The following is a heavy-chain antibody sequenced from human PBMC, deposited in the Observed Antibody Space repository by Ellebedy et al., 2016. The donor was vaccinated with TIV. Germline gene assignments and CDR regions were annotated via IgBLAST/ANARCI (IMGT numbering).Heavy chain of an antibody. V-gene: IGHV1-46*01. D-gene: IGHD6-13*01. CDR3: ARDRSSSWYPLFGVTPDY. CDR1: GYTLTELS. Sequence: ASVKVSCKVSGYTLTELSMHWVRQAPGKGLEWMGIINPSGGSTSYAQKFQGRVTMTRDTSTSTVYIELSSLRSEDTAVYSCARDRSSSWYPLFGVTPDYWGQGTLVTVSS. CDR2: INPSGGST. J-gene: IGHJ4*02.